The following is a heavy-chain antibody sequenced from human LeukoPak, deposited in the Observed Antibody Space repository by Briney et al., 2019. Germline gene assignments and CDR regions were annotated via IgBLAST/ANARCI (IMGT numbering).Heavy chain of an antibody. Sequence: GGSLRLPCAASGFTFRSYGMHWVRQAPGKGLEWVAFIRYDGSHKYYADSVKGRFTISRDNSKNTLYLQMNNLRAEDTAVFYCAKDFEQNRYISSWLDYWGQGTLVTVSS. D-gene: IGHD6-13*01. V-gene: IGHV3-30*02. CDR2: IRYDGSHK. CDR1: GFTFRSYG. J-gene: IGHJ4*02. CDR3: AKDFEQNRYISSWLDY.